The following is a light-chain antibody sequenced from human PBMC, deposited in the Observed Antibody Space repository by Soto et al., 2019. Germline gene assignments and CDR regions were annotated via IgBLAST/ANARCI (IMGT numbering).Light chain of an antibody. V-gene: IGLV2-23*02. J-gene: IGLJ1*01. CDR2: EVS. Sequence: QSVLTQPASVSGSPGQSITISCTGTHSDVGSYNLVSWYQQHPGKAPKVIIYEVSERPSGVSDRFSGSKSGNTASLMISGLRAEDEADYYCCSYAGSTTQTYVFGSGTKLTVL. CDR1: HSDVGSYNL. CDR3: CSYAGSTTQTYV.